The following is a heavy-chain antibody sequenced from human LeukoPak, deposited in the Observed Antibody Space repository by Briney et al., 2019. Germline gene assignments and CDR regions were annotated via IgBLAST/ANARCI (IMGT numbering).Heavy chain of an antibody. J-gene: IGHJ6*02. CDR2: IIPILGIA. CDR3: ARDRSEAYCGGDCYSANYYYYGMDV. V-gene: IGHV1-69*10. Sequence: VKVSCKASGGTFRSYAISWVRQPPGQGLEWMGRIIPILGIANYAQKFQGRVTITADKSTSTAYMELSSLRSEDTAVYYCARDRSEAYCGGDCYSANYYYYGMDVWGQGTTVTVSS. CDR1: GGTFRSYA. D-gene: IGHD2-21*02.